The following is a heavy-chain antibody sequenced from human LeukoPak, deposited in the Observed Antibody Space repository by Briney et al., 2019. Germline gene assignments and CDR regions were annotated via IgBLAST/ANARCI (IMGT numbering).Heavy chain of an antibody. V-gene: IGHV3-21*01. CDR2: ISSSCSYI. D-gene: IGHD1-26*01. CDR3: ARDVSGSYGGNWFDP. J-gene: IGHJ5*02. Sequence: GGSLRLSCAASGFTFSSYSMNWVRQAPGKGLEWVSSISSSCSYIYYADSMKGRFTISRDNAKNSLYLQMHSLRAEDTAVYYCARDVSGSYGGNWFDPWGQGTLVTVSS. CDR1: GFTFSSYS.